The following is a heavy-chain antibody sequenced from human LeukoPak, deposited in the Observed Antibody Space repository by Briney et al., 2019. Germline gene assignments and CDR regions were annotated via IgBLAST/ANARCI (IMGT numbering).Heavy chain of an antibody. J-gene: IGHJ6*03. V-gene: IGHV1-2*02. CDR1: GYTFTDYY. CDR2: INPNRGVA. CDR3: ARVSYSSSAYYYYYYMDV. Sequence: ASVTVSCMASGYTFTDYYIHWVRQAPGEGLEWMGWINPNRGVADYSQKFQDRVTMTRDTSISTAYMELSSLRSEDTAVYYRARVSYSSSAYYYYYYMDVWGKGTTVTVSS. D-gene: IGHD6-6*01.